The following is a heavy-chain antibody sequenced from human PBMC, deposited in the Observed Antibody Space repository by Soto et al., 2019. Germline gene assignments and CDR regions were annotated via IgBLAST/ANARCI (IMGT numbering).Heavy chain of an antibody. CDR2: IYYSGST. J-gene: IGHJ6*02. Sequence: PSETMSLTCTVSGGSISSGVYYWSWLRQHPGKGLEWIGYIYYSGSTYYNPSLKSRVTISVDTSKNQFSLKLSSVTAADTAVYYCARDSGYDHIPYYYYGMDVWGQGTTVTVSS. V-gene: IGHV4-31*03. CDR3: ARDSGYDHIPYYYYGMDV. CDR1: GGSISSGVYY. D-gene: IGHD5-12*01.